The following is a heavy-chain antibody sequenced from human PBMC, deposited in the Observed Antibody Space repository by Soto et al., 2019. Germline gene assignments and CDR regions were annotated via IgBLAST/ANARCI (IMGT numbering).Heavy chain of an antibody. J-gene: IGHJ6*02. CDR1: GFTFSSYA. CDR2: ISGSGGST. Sequence: EVQLLESGGGLVQPGGSLRLSCAASGFTFSSYAMSWVRQAPGKGLEWVSAISGSGGSTYYADSVKGQFTISRDNSKNTLYLQMNSLRAEDTAVYYCAKDTYSSSWHVYYYGMDVWGQGTTVTVSS. D-gene: IGHD6-13*01. V-gene: IGHV3-23*01. CDR3: AKDTYSSSWHVYYYGMDV.